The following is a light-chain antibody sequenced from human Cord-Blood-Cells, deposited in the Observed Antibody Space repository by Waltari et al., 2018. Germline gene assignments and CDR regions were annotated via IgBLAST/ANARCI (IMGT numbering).Light chain of an antibody. CDR2: WAS. CDR1: QSVLYSSNNKNY. J-gene: IGKJ1*01. CDR3: QQYYSTPPT. V-gene: IGKV4-1*01. Sequence: TQSPDSLAVSLGERATINCKSSQSVLYSSNNKNYLAWYQQKPGQPPKLLIYWASTRESGVPDRFSGSGSGTGFTLTISSLQAEDVAVYYCQQYYSTPPTFSQGAKVEI.